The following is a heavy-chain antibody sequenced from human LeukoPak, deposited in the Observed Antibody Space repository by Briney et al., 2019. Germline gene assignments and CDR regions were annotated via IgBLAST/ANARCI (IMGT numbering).Heavy chain of an antibody. CDR3: REGAFDI. CDR1: GFTFSSYG. J-gene: IGHJ3*02. V-gene: IGHV3-30*02. Sequence: QTGGSLRLSCAASGFTFSSYGMHWVRQAPGKGLEWVAFIRYDGSNKYYADSVKGRFTISRDNSKNTLYLQMNSLRTEDTAVYYCREGAFDIWGQGTMVTVSS. CDR2: IRYDGSNK.